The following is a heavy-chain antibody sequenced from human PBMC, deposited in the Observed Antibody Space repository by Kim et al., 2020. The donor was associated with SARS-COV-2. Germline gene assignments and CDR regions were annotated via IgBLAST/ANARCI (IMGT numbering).Heavy chain of an antibody. J-gene: IGHJ4*02. D-gene: IGHD6-13*01. CDR2: ISSSGSTI. CDR1: GFTFSDYY. Sequence: GGSLRLSCAASGFTFSDYYMSWIRQAPGKGLEWVSYISSSGSTIYYADSVKGRFTISRDNAKNSLYLQMNSLRAEDTAVYYCARYPSSYSSSWYEDYWGQGTLVTVSS. CDR3: ARYPSSYSSSWYEDY. V-gene: IGHV3-11*04.